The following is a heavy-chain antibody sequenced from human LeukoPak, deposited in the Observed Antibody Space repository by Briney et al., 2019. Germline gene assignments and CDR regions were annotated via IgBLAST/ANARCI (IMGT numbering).Heavy chain of an antibody. CDR2: IIPIFGTT. V-gene: IGHV1-69*13. J-gene: IGHJ4*02. CDR3: ARSVGYSGYGIDY. Sequence: ASVKVSCKASGGTFSSYTISWVRHAPGQGLEWMGGIIPIFGTTNYAQKFQGRVTITADDSTSTAYMELSSLRSEDTAVYYCARSVGYSGYGIDYWGQGTLVTVSS. CDR1: GGTFSSYT. D-gene: IGHD5-12*01.